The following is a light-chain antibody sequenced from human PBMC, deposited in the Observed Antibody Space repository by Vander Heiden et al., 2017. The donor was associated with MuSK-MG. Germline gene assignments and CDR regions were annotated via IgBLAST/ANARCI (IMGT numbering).Light chain of an antibody. CDR2: AAS. J-gene: IGKJ1*01. CDR1: QGMRKD. Sequence: AIQMTQSPSSLSASVGDRVTITCRASQGMRKDGGWYQQKPGKAPKRRIYAASSLKSGVTSRLSGSGSGTECTLNISSLQHEDFENYLGTFGQGTKVEIK. CDR3: T. V-gene: IGKV1-6*01.